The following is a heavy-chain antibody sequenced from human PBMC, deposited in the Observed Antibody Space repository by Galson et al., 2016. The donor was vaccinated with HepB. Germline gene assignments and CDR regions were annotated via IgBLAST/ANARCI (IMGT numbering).Heavy chain of an antibody. CDR1: GFTFNYYG. CDR2: ISLDGNNQ. CDR3: AKEVAPHTTSYFYGMDV. J-gene: IGHJ6*02. Sequence: SLRLSCAASGFTFNYYGMHWVRQAPAKGLEWVVVISLDGNNQYYADSVKGRVSISRDNSKNTLHLQMNSLRPDDTAVYFCAKEVAPHTTSYFYGMDVWGQGTTVTVSS. V-gene: IGHV3-30*18. D-gene: IGHD5-12*01.